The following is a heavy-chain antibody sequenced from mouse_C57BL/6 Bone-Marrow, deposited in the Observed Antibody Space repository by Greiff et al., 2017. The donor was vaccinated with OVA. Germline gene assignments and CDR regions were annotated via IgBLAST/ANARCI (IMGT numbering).Heavy chain of an antibody. CDR2: IDPSDSYT. CDR1: GYTFTSYW. V-gene: IGHV1-59*01. Sequence: QVQLQQPGAELVRPGTSVKLSCKASGYTFTSYWMHWVKQRPGQGLEWIGVIDPSDSYTNYNQKFKGKATLTVDTSSSTAYMQLSSLTSEDSAVYYCARCGYDYDEGIDYWGRGKLVTVTA. D-gene: IGHD2-4*01. J-gene: IGHJ3*01. CDR3: ARCGYDYDEGIDY.